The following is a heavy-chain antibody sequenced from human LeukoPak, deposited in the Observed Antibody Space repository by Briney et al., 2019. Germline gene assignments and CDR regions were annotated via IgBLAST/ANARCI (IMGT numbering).Heavy chain of an antibody. CDR3: AGDHGYSYGNSDY. Sequence: ASVKVSCKASGYTFTGYHMHWVRQAPGQGLEWMGRINPNSGGTNYAQKFQGRVTMTRHTSISTAYMELSRLRSDDTAVYYCAGDHGYSYGNSDYWGQGTLVTVSS. V-gene: IGHV1-2*06. CDR2: INPNSGGT. CDR1: GYTFTGYH. J-gene: IGHJ4*02. D-gene: IGHD5-18*01.